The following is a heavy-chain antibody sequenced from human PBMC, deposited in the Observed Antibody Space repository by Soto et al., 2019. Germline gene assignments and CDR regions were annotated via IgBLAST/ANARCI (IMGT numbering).Heavy chain of an antibody. V-gene: IGHV5-51*01. Sequence: GESLKISCNGSGYSFTSYWIGWVRQMPGKGLEWMGIIYPGDSDTRYSPSFQGQVTISADKSISTAYLQWSSLKASDTATYYCARQEMATIPAFDIWGQGTMVTV. D-gene: IGHD5-12*01. CDR1: GYSFTSYW. CDR3: ARQEMATIPAFDI. CDR2: IYPGDSDT. J-gene: IGHJ3*02.